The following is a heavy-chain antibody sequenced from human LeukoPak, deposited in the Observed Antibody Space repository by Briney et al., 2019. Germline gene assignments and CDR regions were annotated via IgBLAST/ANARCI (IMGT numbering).Heavy chain of an antibody. V-gene: IGHV3-74*01. CDR3: AREGLLEYYFDY. CDR2: INSDGSST. CDR1: GFTFSGYW. J-gene: IGHJ4*02. Sequence: GGPLRLSCAASGFTFSGYWMHWVRQAPGKGLVWVSRINSDGSSTSYADSVKGRFTISRDNAKNTLYLQMNSLRAEDTAVYYCAREGLLEYYFDYWGQGTLVTVSS. D-gene: IGHD3-22*01.